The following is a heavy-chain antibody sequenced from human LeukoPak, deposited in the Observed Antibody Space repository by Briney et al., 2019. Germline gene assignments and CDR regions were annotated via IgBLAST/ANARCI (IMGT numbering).Heavy chain of an antibody. CDR2: ISSSGSTI. CDR3: ARDSEIVVVPAALDY. J-gene: IGHJ4*02. Sequence: GGSLRLSCAASGFTFSSYAMSWVRQAPGKGLEWVSYISSSGSTIYYADSVKGRFTISRDNAKNSLYLQMNSLRAEDTAVYYCARDSEIVVVPAALDYWGQGTLVTVSS. CDR1: GFTFSSYA. V-gene: IGHV3-48*04. D-gene: IGHD2-2*01.